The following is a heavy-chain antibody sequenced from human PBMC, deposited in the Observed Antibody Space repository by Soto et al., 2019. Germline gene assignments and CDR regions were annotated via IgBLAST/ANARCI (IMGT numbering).Heavy chain of an antibody. J-gene: IGHJ6*02. Sequence: GGSLRLSCAASGFTFSSYDMHWVRQATGKGLEWVSAIGTAGDTYYPGSVKGRFTISRENAKNSLYLQMNSLRAEDTAVYYCARGDSSWYYYGMDVWGQGTTVTVSS. D-gene: IGHD6-13*01. CDR3: ARGDSSWYYYGMDV. CDR1: GFTFSSYD. V-gene: IGHV3-13*01. CDR2: IGTAGDT.